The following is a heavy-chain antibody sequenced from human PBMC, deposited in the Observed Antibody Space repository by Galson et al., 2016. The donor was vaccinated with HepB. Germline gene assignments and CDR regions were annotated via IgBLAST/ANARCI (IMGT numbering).Heavy chain of an antibody. CDR3: ARVPYGDHPKDRGFDF. D-gene: IGHD4-17*01. CDR2: IYYTGST. V-gene: IGHV4-59*01. J-gene: IGHJ3*01. CDR1: GIFINNFY. Sequence: SETLSLTCTVSGIFINNFYWSWVRQPPGKGLEWIGYIYYTGSTDYNPSLKSRVTILVDTSNNQFSLRLTSVTAADTAVYYCARVPYGDHPKDRGFDFWGQGTMVAVSS.